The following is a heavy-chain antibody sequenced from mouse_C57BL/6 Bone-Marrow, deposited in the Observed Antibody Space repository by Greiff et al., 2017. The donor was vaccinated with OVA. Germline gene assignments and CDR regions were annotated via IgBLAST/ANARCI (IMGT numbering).Heavy chain of an antibody. V-gene: IGHV1-7*01. CDR2: INPSSGYT. D-gene: IGHD1-1*01. CDR3: DYYGSGGFDY. CDR1: GYTFTSYW. Sequence: QVHVKQSGAELAKPGASVKLSCKASGYTFTSYWMHWVKQRPGQGLEWIGYINPSSGYTKCNQKFKDKATLTADKSSSTAYMQLSSLTYEDSAVYYCDYYGSGGFDYWGQGTTLTVST. J-gene: IGHJ2*01.